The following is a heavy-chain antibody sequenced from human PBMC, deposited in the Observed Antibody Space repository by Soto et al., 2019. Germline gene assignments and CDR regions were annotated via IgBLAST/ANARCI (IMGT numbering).Heavy chain of an antibody. CDR2: INASNGNT. Sequence: ASVKVACKASGYTFTSYAMHWVRQAPGQRLEWMGWINASNGNTNYAQKFQGRVTMTRDTSTSTVYMELSSLRSEDTAVYYCARAVGAIFGVVIRVPYAFDIWGQGTMVTVSS. J-gene: IGHJ3*02. CDR3: ARAVGAIFGVVIRVPYAFDI. CDR1: GYTFTSYA. V-gene: IGHV1-3*01. D-gene: IGHD3-3*01.